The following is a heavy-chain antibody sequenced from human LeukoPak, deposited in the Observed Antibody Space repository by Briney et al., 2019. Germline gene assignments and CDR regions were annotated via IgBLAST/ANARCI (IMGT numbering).Heavy chain of an antibody. CDR3: SRGSHPYYSSSSLFDY. D-gene: IGHD6-6*01. CDR2: ISYDGSNK. V-gene: IGHV3-30-3*01. J-gene: IGHJ4*02. Sequence: GRSLRLSCAASGFTFSSYAMHWVRQAPGKGLEWVAVISYDGSNKYYADSVKGRFTISRDNSKNTLYLQMNSLRAEDTAVYYVSRGSHPYYSSSSLFDYWGQGTLVTVSS. CDR1: GFTFSSYA.